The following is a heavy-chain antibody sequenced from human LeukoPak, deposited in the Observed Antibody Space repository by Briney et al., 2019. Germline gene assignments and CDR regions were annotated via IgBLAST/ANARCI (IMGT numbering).Heavy chain of an antibody. CDR1: GYTFSRYG. CDR2: IDPNSGGT. V-gene: IGHV1-2*02. D-gene: IGHD3-10*01. Sequence: ASVKVSCKASGYTFSRYGITWVRQAPGQGLEWMGWIDPNSGGTNYAQKFQGRVTMTRDTSISTAYMVLNRLRSDDTAVYYCAREYYYGSGNYYNRIDYWGQGTLVTVSS. J-gene: IGHJ4*02. CDR3: AREYYYGSGNYYNRIDY.